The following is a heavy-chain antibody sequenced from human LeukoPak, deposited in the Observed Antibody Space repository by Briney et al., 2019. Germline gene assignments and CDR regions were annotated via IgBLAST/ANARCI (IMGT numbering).Heavy chain of an antibody. CDR3: ARAYGKYYYYGMDV. Sequence: PSETLSLTCAVSGGSISSGGYSWSWIRQPPGKGLEWIGYIYHSGSTYYNPSLKSRVTISVDRSKNQFSLKLSSVTAADTAVYYCARAYGKYYYYGMDVWGQGTTVTVSS. CDR1: GGSISSGGYS. CDR2: IYHSGST. D-gene: IGHD4-17*01. V-gene: IGHV4-30-2*01. J-gene: IGHJ6*02.